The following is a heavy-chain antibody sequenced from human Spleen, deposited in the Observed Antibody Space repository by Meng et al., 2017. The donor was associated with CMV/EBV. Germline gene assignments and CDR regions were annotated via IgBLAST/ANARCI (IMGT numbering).Heavy chain of an antibody. D-gene: IGHD3-9*01. CDR1: GGTFSSYT. J-gene: IGHJ3*02. CDR2: MNPNSGNT. Sequence: ASVKVSCKASGGTFSSYTISWVRQATGQGLEWMGWMNPNSGNTGYAQKFQGRVTMTRNISVTTAYMELSSLTSEDTAVYYCARGLSHYDSVTGRYSDIFDIWGQGTVVTVSS. V-gene: IGHV1-8*02. CDR3: ARGLSHYDSVTGRYSDIFDI.